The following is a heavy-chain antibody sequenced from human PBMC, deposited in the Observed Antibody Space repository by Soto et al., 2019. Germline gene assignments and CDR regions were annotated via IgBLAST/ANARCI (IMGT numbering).Heavy chain of an antibody. Sequence: GGSLRLSCAASGFTFSSYAMHWVRQAPGKGLEWVAVISYDGSNKYYADSVKGRFTISRDNSKNTLYLQMNSLRAEETAVYYCARDRGLIRSTGDTLRGYSYIREDYYGMDVWGQGTTVTVSS. V-gene: IGHV3-30-3*01. CDR1: GFTFSSYA. CDR3: ARDRGLIRSTGDTLRGYSYIREDYYGMDV. CDR2: ISYDGSNK. J-gene: IGHJ6*02. D-gene: IGHD5-18*01.